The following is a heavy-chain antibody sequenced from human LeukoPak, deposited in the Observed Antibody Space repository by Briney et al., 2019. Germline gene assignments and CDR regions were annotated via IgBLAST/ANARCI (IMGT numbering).Heavy chain of an antibody. CDR3: ARGGPEFWYDYVWGSYRSVYFDY. D-gene: IGHD3-16*02. CDR1: GGSFSGYY. CDR2: INHSGST. Sequence: SETLSLTCAVYGGSFSGYYWSWIRRPPGKGREWIGEINHSGSTNYDPSLKSRVTISVDTSKNQFSLKLSSVTAADTAVYYCARGGPEFWYDYVWGSYRSVYFDYWGQGTLVTVSS. V-gene: IGHV4-34*01. J-gene: IGHJ4*02.